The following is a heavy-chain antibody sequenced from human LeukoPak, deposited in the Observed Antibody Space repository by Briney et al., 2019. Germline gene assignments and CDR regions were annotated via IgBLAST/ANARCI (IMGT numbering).Heavy chain of an antibody. D-gene: IGHD6-19*01. CDR2: INHSGST. J-gene: IGHJ4*02. CDR1: GGSFSGYY. V-gene: IGHV4-34*01. CDR3: ARSGSGWGTLDF. Sequence: SETLSLTCAVYGGSFSGYYWSWIRQPPGKGLEWIGEINHSGSTNYNPPLKSRVTISVDTSKNQFSLKLSSVTAADTAVYYCARSGSGWGTLDFWGQGTLVTVSS.